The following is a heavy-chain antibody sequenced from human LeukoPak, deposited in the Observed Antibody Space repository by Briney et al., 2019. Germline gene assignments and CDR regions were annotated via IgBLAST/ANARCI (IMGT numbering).Heavy chain of an antibody. CDR3: ARETIWDKGSYGY. CDR2: IIPIFGTA. Sequence: SVKVSCKASGGTFSSYAISWVRQAPGHGREWMGGIIPIFGTANYAQKFQGRVTITPDKSTSTAYMALSSLRSEDTAVYYCARETIWDKGSYGYWGQGTLVTVSS. V-gene: IGHV1-69*06. J-gene: IGHJ4*02. CDR1: GGTFSSYA. D-gene: IGHD1-26*01.